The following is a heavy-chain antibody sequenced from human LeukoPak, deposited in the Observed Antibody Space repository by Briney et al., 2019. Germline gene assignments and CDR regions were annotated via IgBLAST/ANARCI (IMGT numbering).Heavy chain of an antibody. Sequence: ASVKVSCKASGYTFTDYYIHWVRQAPGQGLEWMGWINPYSGGTNYAQRLQGWVTMTRGTSISTAYMELSRLRSDDTAVYYCARGTEHFDYWGQGTLVTVSS. CDR3: ARGTEHFDY. CDR2: INPYSGGT. V-gene: IGHV1-2*04. J-gene: IGHJ4*02. CDR1: GYTFTDYY.